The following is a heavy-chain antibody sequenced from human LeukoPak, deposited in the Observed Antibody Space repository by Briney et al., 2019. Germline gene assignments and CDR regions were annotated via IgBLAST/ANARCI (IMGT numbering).Heavy chain of an antibody. CDR3: ARIHRYCSGGACYVLDN. Sequence: SETLSLTCTVSAGSVSNGNYYWSWIRQPPGRGLEWIGYVYYSGSTNYNPSFKSRITISVDTSRNQFSLQLSSVTAADTAVYYCARIHRYCSGGACYVLDNWGQGTLVAVSS. J-gene: IGHJ4*02. CDR1: AGSVSNGNYY. CDR2: VYYSGST. V-gene: IGHV4-61*01. D-gene: IGHD2-15*01.